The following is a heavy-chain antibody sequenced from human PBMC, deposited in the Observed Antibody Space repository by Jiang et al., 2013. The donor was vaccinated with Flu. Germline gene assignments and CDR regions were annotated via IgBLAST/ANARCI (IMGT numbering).Heavy chain of an antibody. J-gene: IGHJ1*01. D-gene: IGHD6-13*01. CDR3: TSTNVAAAGLF. V-gene: IGHV3-7*01. Sequence: PGGSLRLSCVGSGITLSAYWMTWVRQAPGKGLEWLANIKEDGSETYYVDSVKGRFTISRDNARNSLYLQLNSLTEEDTAIFYCTSTNVAAAGLFWGQGTLVTVSS. CDR2: IKEDGSET. CDR1: GITLSAYW.